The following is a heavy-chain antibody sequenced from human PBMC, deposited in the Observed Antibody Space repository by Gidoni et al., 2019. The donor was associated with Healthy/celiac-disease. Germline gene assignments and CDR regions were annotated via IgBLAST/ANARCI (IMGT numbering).Heavy chain of an antibody. V-gene: IGHV1-46*01. D-gene: IGHD3-22*01. CDR3: ARDVSEYYYDSSGLQAFDI. CDR2: INPRGGST. CDR1: GYTFTSSY. J-gene: IGHJ3*02. Sequence: QVQLVQSGAEVKKPGASVKVSCKSSGYTFTSSYMHWVRQAPGQGLEWMGIINPRGGSTSYAQKFQGRVTMTRDTSTSTVYMELSSLRSEDTAVYYCARDVSEYYYDSSGLQAFDIWGQGTMVTVSS.